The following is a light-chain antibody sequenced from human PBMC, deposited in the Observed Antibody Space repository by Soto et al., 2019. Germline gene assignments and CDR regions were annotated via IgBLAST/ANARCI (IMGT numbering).Light chain of an antibody. Sequence: DIPMTQSPSTLSASVGDRVTITCRASQSISSWLAWYQQKPGKAPKLLIYDASSLESGVPSRFSGSRSGTEFTLTISSLQPDDFATYYCQQYNSYSLTFGGGTKVEIK. J-gene: IGKJ4*01. CDR1: QSISSW. CDR2: DAS. CDR3: QQYNSYSLT. V-gene: IGKV1-5*01.